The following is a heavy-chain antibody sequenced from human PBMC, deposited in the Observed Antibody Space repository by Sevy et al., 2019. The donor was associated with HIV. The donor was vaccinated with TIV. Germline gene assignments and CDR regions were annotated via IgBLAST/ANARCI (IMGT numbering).Heavy chain of an antibody. V-gene: IGHV3-48*01. Sequence: QLGGSLRLSCVASGFTFSSYNFNWVRQAPGKGLELISFINSGSTIISHADSVKGRFTISRDSAKKSVYLQMNSLRVEDTAVYYCARDGGYSDYGMDLWGQGTTVTVSS. J-gene: IGHJ6*02. CDR2: INSGSTII. CDR1: GFTFSSYN. CDR3: ARDGGYSDYGMDL. D-gene: IGHD2-15*01.